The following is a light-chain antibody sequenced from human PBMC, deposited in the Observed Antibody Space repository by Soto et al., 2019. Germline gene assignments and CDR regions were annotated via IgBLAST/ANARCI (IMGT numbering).Light chain of an antibody. Sequence: EIVMTQSPATLSVSLGERATLSCRASQRVSINLAWYQQKPGQAPRLLIYGAYTRAAGVPARFSGSGSGTEFTLTITSLQSEDIALYYCKKYNIWPPTTFGKSTRLEI. V-gene: IGKV3-15*01. CDR2: GAY. CDR3: KKYNIWPPTT. J-gene: IGKJ5*01. CDR1: QRVSIN.